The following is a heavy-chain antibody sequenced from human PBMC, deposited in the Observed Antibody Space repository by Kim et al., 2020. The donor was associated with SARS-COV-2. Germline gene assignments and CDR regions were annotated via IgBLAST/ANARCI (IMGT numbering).Heavy chain of an antibody. CDR2: IIPIFGTA. Sequence: SVKVSCKASGGTFSSYAISWVRQAPGQGLEWMGGIIPIFGTANYAQKFQGRVTITADESTSTAYMELSSLRSEDTAVYYCAGCGLDSSGYQYYYYGMDVWGQGTTVTVSS. J-gene: IGHJ6*02. CDR3: AGCGLDSSGYQYYYYGMDV. CDR1: GGTFSSYA. D-gene: IGHD3-22*01. V-gene: IGHV1-69*13.